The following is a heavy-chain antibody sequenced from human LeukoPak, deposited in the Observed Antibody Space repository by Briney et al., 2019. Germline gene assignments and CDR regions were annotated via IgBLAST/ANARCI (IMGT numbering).Heavy chain of an antibody. D-gene: IGHD2-8*02. Sequence: SETLSLTCAVYGGSFSGYYWSWIRQPPGKGLEWIGEINHSGSTNYNPSLKSRVTISVDTSKNQFSLKVTSVTAADTAVYCCASLLVPGSFDYWGQGTLVTVSP. V-gene: IGHV4-34*01. CDR3: ASLLVPGSFDY. J-gene: IGHJ4*02. CDR1: GGSFSGYY. CDR2: INHSGST.